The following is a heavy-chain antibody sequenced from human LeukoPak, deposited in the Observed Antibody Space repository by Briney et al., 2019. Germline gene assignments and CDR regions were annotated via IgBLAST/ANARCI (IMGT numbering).Heavy chain of an antibody. J-gene: IGHJ4*02. V-gene: IGHV3-23*01. D-gene: IGHD3-22*01. CDR2: ISGSGGST. CDR3: AKGGSTTGKGGRITMIVVAPYYFDY. CDR1: GFTFSSYA. Sequence: GGSLRLSCAASGFTFSSYAMSWVRQAPEKGLEWVSAISGSGGSTYYADSVKGRFTISRDNSKNTLYLQMNSLRAEDTAVYYCAKGGSTTGKGGRITMIVVAPYYFDYWGQGTLVTVSS.